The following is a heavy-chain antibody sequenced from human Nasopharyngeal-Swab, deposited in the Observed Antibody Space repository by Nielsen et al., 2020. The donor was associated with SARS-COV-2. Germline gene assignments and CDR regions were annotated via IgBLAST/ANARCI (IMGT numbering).Heavy chain of an antibody. D-gene: IGHD3-16*02. V-gene: IGHV1-18*01. J-gene: IGHJ4*02. Sequence: WVRQAPGQGLEWMGWISAYNGNTNYAQKLQGRVTMTTDTSTSTAYMELRSLRSDDTAVYYCARVGYQLPGGVIVKGPFDYWGQGTLVTVSS. CDR3: ARVGYQLPGGVIVKGPFDY. CDR2: ISAYNGNT.